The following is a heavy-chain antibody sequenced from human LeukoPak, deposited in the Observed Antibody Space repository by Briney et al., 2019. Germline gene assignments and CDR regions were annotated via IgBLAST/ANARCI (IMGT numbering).Heavy chain of an antibody. D-gene: IGHD3-10*01. V-gene: IGHV4-4*02. CDR1: GDSISNDHW. Sequence: PSGTLSLTCAVSGDSISNDHWWSWVRQSPGKGLEWIGEIHQSESTNYNPSLESRLTISVDKSKNQFSLKLRSVTAADTAVYYCARAGHYCLDYLGQGTLVTVSS. J-gene: IGHJ4*02. CDR2: IHQSEST. CDR3: ARAGHYCLDY.